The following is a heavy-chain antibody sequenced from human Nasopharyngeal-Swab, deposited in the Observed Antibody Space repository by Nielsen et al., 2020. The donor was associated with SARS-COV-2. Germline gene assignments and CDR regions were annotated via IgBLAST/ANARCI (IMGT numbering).Heavy chain of an antibody. CDR2: IIPIFGTA. Sequence: SVKVSCKASGGTFSSYAIIWVRHAPGQGLEWMGGIIPIFGTANYAQKFQGRVTITADESTSTAYMELSSLRSEDTAVYYCASAEGRTGYYYYMDVWGKGTTVTVSS. V-gene: IGHV1-69*13. J-gene: IGHJ6*03. D-gene: IGHD3/OR15-3a*01. CDR1: GGTFSSYA. CDR3: ASAEGRTGYYYYMDV.